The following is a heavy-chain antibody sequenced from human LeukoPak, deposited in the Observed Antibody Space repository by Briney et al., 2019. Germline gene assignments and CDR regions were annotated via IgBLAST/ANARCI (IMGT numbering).Heavy chain of an antibody. CDR2: ISGSGNTI. Sequence: PGGSLRLSCAASGFTFSDYTINWVRQAPGKGLECISYISGSGNTIYYADSVKGRFTISRDNAKNSLYLQMNGLRDEDTAVYYCARGFRYFDYWGQGTLVTVSS. CDR1: GFTFSDYT. CDR3: ARGFRYFDY. V-gene: IGHV3-48*02. J-gene: IGHJ4*02.